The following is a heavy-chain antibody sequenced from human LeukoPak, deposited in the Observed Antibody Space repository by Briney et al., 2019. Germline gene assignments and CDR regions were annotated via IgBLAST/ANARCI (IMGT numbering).Heavy chain of an antibody. J-gene: IGHJ4*02. D-gene: IGHD6-13*01. CDR3: ARVNRRQQPDY. CDR1: GFTFSDYY. CDR2: ISSSSSTI. Sequence: PGGSLRLSCAASGFTFSDYYMSWIRQAPGKGLEWVSYISSSSSTIYYADSVNGRFTISRDNAKNSLYLQMNSLRAEDTAVYYCARVNRRQQPDYWGQGTLVTVSS. V-gene: IGHV3-11*01.